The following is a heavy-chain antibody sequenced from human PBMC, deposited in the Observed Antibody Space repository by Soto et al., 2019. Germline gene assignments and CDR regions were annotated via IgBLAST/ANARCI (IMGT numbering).Heavy chain of an antibody. J-gene: IGHJ5*02. CDR1: GYTFTSYG. Sequence: GASVKVSCKASGYTFTSYGISWVRQAPGQGLEWMGWISAYNGNTNYAQKLQGRVTMTTDTSTSTAYMELRSLRSDDTAVYYCARAHYYGSGSSNWFDPWGQGTLVTVSS. V-gene: IGHV1-18*01. CDR3: ARAHYYGSGSSNWFDP. D-gene: IGHD3-10*01. CDR2: ISAYNGNT.